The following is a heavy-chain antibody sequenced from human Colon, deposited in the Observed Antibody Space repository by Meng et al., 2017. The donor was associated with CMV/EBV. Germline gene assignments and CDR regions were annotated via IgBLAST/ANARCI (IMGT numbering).Heavy chain of an antibody. Sequence: WVRQAPGKGLEWIGSIYYNGNTYYKPSLKNRVTLFLDKSKNQVSLQLRSATAADTAVYYCARRKWGSPRGVPFDYWGQGTLVTVSS. CDR3: ARRKWGSPRGVPFDY. D-gene: IGHD7-27*01. J-gene: IGHJ4*02. V-gene: IGHV4-39*01. CDR2: IYYNGNT.